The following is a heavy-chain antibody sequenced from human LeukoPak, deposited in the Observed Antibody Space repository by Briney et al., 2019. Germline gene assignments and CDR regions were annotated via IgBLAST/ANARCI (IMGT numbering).Heavy chain of an antibody. CDR3: ATSDYDSSGLYY. J-gene: IGHJ4*02. D-gene: IGHD3-22*01. CDR2: IIPIFGTA. CDR1: GGTFSSYA. V-gene: IGHV1-69*13. Sequence: ASVKVSCKASGGTFSSYAISWVRQAPGQGLEWMGGIIPIFGTANYAQKFQGRVTITADESTSTAYMELSSLRSEDTAVYYCATSDYDSSGLYYWGQGTLVTVSS.